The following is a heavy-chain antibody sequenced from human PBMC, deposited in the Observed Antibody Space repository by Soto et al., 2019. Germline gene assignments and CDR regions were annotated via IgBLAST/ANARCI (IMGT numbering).Heavy chain of an antibody. D-gene: IGHD2-15*01. Sequence: QVQLVESGGGVVQPGGSLRLSCAASGFILSDFAMHWVRQAPGRGLEWVAVILKDGKSKYYADSVRGRFTISSDTSKDTIFLQFTSLRLDDSAVHYCAKTRCNAGSCFSWFDPWGQGTPVTVSS. CDR3: AKTRCNAGSCFSWFDP. CDR2: ILKDGKSK. J-gene: IGHJ5*02. CDR1: GFILSDFA. V-gene: IGHV3-30*04.